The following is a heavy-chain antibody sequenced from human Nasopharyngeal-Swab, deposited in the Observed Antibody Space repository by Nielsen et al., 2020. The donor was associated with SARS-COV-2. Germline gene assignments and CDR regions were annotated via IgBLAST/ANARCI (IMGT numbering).Heavy chain of an antibody. CDR3: TTDFYFDY. J-gene: IGHJ4*02. Sequence: GGSLRLSCAASGFIFSASAMHWVRQASGKGLEWVGRIGDKEHNYATTYGASVKGRFTISRDDSQNMAFLQLDSPKSEDTALYYCTTDFYFDYWGQGTLVTVSS. V-gene: IGHV3-73*01. CDR1: GFIFSASA. CDR2: IGDKEHNYAT.